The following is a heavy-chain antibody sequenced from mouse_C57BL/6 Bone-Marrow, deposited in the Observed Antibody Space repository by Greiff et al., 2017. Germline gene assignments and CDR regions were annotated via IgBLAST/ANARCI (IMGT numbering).Heavy chain of an antibody. CDR2: ISNGGGST. CDR3: ARPFFYYAMDY. Sequence: EVKLMESGGGLVQPGGSLKLSCAASGFTFSDYYMYWVRQTPEKRLEWVAYISNGGGSTYYPETVKGRFTISRDNAKNTLYLQMSRLKSEDTAMYYCARPFFYYAMDYWGQGTSVTVSS. V-gene: IGHV5-12*01. J-gene: IGHJ4*01. CDR1: GFTFSDYY.